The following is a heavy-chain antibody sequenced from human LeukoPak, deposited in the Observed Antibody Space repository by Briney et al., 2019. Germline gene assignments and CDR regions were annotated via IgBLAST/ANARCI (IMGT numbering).Heavy chain of an antibody. CDR1: GITLSNYG. CDR2: ISDSGGRT. D-gene: IGHD3-22*01. CDR3: AKRGVVIRVILVGFHKEAYYFDS. V-gene: IGHV3-23*01. Sequence: GGSLRLSCAVSGITLSNYGMSWVRQAPGKGLEWVAGISDSGGRTNYADSVKGRFTIARDNPKNTLYLQMNSLRAEDTAVYFCAKRGVVIRVILVGFHKEAYYFDSWGQGALVTVSS. J-gene: IGHJ4*02.